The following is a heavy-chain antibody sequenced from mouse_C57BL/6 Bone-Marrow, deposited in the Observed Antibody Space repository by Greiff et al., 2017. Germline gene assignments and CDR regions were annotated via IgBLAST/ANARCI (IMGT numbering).Heavy chain of an antibody. V-gene: IGHV1-15*01. CDR2: IDPETGGP. D-gene: IGHD1-1*01. CDR1: GYTFTDYE. CDR3: TKYYYGSSYAMDY. Sequence: VQLQQSGAELVRPGASVTLSCKASGYTFTDYEMHWVKQTPVHGLEWIGAIDPETGGPAYNQKFKGTAILPADKSSSTAYMELRSLTSEDSAVYYCTKYYYGSSYAMDYWGQGTSVTVSS. J-gene: IGHJ4*01.